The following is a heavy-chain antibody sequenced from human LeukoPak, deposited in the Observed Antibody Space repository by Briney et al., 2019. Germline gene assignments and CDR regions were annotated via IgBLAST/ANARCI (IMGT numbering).Heavy chain of an antibody. Sequence: ASVKVSCKASGYTFTSYGISWVRQAPGQGLEWMGWMNPNSGNTGYAQKFQGRVTMTRNTSISTAYMELSSLRSEDTAVYYCARGPMVRGVIRRGFDPWGQGTLVTVSS. CDR1: GYTFTSYG. V-gene: IGHV1-8*02. J-gene: IGHJ5*02. CDR3: ARGPMVRGVIRRGFDP. D-gene: IGHD3-10*01. CDR2: MNPNSGNT.